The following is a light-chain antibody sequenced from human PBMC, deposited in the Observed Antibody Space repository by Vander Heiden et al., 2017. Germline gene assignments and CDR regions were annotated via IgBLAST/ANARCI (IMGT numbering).Light chain of an antibody. J-gene: IGLJ2*01. V-gene: IGLV1-47*01. CDR3: AAWEDSMSGFVV. CDR1: RSNIGSNH. CDR2: MNN. Sequence: SVLTQPPSASRTPGQRVTIPCSGSRSNIGSNHVSWYHHLPGAAPRRLTYMNNQRPLGVPDRFCGSSSGTSASIAISGLRSEDEADDFCAAWEDSMSGFVVFGGGTKLTVL.